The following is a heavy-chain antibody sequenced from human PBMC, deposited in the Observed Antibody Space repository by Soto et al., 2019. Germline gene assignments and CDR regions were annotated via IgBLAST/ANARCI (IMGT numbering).Heavy chain of an antibody. V-gene: IGHV5-51*01. CDR2: INPGDSDL. D-gene: IGHD3-10*01. J-gene: IGHJ4*02. CDR1: GCSFTSYW. Sequence: GESLKVSCKGSGCSFTSYWIGWVLQMPGKSLEWMGIINPGDSDLRYSPSFRGQVTISADAAVNTAYLQWDRLKASDTAMYYCARQITYXCDFWGQGTLVTVSS. CDR3: ARQITYXCDF.